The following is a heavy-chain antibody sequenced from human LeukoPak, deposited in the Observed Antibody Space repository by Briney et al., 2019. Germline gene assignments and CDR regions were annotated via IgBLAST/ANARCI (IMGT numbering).Heavy chain of an antibody. J-gene: IGHJ6*02. Sequence: ASVKVSRKASGYTFTGYYMHWVRQAPGQGLEWMGWINPNSGGTNYAQKFQGRVTMTRDTSISTAYMELSRLRSDDTAVYYCARAGYSYGTMDVWGQGTTVTVSS. CDR2: INPNSGGT. V-gene: IGHV1-2*02. CDR3: ARAGYSYGTMDV. D-gene: IGHD5-18*01. CDR1: GYTFTGYY.